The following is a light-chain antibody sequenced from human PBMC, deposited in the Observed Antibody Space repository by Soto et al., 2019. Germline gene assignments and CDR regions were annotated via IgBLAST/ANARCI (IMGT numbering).Light chain of an antibody. CDR2: DVS. CDR1: SSDVGGYNY. J-gene: IGLJ1*01. Sequence: QSVLTQPASVSGSPGQSITISCTGTSSDVGGYNYVSWYQQHPGKAPKLMIYDVSYRPSGVSDRFSGSKSGNTASLTISGLQAEDEADYYCSSYTSSSLDVFGTGNKVTVL. V-gene: IGLV2-14*03. CDR3: SSYTSSSLDV.